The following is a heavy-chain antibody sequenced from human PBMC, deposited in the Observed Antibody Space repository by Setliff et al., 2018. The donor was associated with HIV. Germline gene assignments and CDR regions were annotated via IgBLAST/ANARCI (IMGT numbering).Heavy chain of an antibody. J-gene: IGHJ4*02. V-gene: IGHV3-23*01. Sequence: PGGSLRLSCAASGFTFSSYAVSWVRQAPGKGLEWVSTISDNNTYYADSVKGRLAISRDNSRNTLFLHMSSLRAEDTAVYYCAKEDSSTTSCPFDYWGQGIQVTVSS. CDR2: ISDNNT. CDR3: AKEDSSTTSCPFDY. CDR1: GFTFSSYA. D-gene: IGHD2-2*01.